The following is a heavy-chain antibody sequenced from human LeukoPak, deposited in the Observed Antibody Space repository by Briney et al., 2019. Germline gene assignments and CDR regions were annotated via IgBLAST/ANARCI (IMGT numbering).Heavy chain of an antibody. D-gene: IGHD6-19*01. Sequence: GGSLRLSCAASGVTFSTYAMHWVRQALGKGLEWVAVISYDGSNKYYANSVKGRFTISRDNSKNTLYLQMNSLRAEDTAVYYCARDMSVYSSGPADYWGQGTLVTVSS. CDR2: ISYDGSNK. J-gene: IGHJ4*02. CDR1: GVTFSTYA. CDR3: ARDMSVYSSGPADY. V-gene: IGHV3-30-3*01.